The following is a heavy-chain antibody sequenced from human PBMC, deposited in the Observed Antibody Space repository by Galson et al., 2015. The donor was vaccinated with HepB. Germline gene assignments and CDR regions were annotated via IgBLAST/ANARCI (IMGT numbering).Heavy chain of an antibody. CDR3: ARDTDISGGGGDFDS. J-gene: IGHJ4*02. Sequence: SVKVSCKASGYIFNGYGISWVRQAPGQGLEWMGWISAYNGDTNYGEKFDGRVTMTTDTSTTTAYMELRSLRSDDTAVYYCARDTDISGGGGDFDSWGQGTLVAVSS. CDR2: ISAYNGDT. D-gene: IGHD3-10*01. V-gene: IGHV1-18*01. CDR1: GYIFNGYG.